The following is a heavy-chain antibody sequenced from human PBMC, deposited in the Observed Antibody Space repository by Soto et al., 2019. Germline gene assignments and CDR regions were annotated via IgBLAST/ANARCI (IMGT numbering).Heavy chain of an antibody. CDR3: ARGNPFNYAGFDV. D-gene: IGHD4-4*01. J-gene: IGHJ6*02. CDR1: GYTFSDFD. CDR2: MNAKSGDT. Sequence: ASVKVSCKASGYTFSDFDINWLRQASGQGPERMGWMNAKSGDTFFPQRFQGKFNMTWDTSLSTAYMEVGSLTSDDTAIYYCARGNPFNYAGFDVWGQGTTVTAP. V-gene: IGHV1-8*01.